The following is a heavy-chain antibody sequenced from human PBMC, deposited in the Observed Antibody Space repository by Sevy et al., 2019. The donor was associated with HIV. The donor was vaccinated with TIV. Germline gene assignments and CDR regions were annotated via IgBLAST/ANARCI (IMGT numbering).Heavy chain of an antibody. CDR3: ARSLAAAENWFDP. CDR1: GFTFREYS. J-gene: IGHJ5*02. V-gene: IGHV3-48*01. D-gene: IGHD6-13*01. CDR2: ICGSSTTI. Sequence: GGSLRLSCVGSGFTFREYSMNWVRQAPGKGLEWVSYICGSSTTIEHADSVKGRFSISRDNADNSVFLQMNRLRVEDTAVYYCARSLAAAENWFDPWGQGTLVTVSS.